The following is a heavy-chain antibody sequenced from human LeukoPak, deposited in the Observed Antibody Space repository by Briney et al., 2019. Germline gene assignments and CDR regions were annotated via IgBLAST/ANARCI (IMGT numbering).Heavy chain of an antibody. CDR2: INPNSGGT. Sequence: EASVKVSCKASGYTFTAYYVHWVRQAPGQGLEWMGWINPNSGGTKYAQKFQGRVTMTRDTSISTAYMELTRLRSDDTAMYYCAPTPPEDYDDSGYFDYWGREPWSPSPQ. CDR1: GYTFTAYY. V-gene: IGHV1-2*02. CDR3: APTPPEDYDDSGYFDY. J-gene: IGHJ4*02. D-gene: IGHD3-22*01.